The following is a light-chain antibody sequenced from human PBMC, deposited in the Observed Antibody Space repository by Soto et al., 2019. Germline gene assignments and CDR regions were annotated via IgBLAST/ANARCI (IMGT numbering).Light chain of an antibody. CDR1: QTVTSNY. V-gene: IGKV3-20*01. Sequence: EIVLTQSPGTLSLSPGERATLSCRASQTVTSNYLAWYQQKPGQAPRLLFFGASIRATGLPDRFSGGGSGADSTLTISRLEPEDFAVYYCQQYGSSRWTFGQGTKVDIK. CDR2: GAS. J-gene: IGKJ1*01. CDR3: QQYGSSRWT.